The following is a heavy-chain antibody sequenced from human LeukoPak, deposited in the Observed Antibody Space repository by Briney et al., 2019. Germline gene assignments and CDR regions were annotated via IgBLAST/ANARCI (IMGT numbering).Heavy chain of an antibody. CDR1: GFTFNNYA. CDR3: ARWFGEPPNFDY. D-gene: IGHD3-10*01. J-gene: IGHJ4*02. Sequence: GGSLRLSCAASGFTFNNYAVSWARQASGKGLEWVSSVSGSGGDIFYADSVKGRFSISRDNSKNRVFLQMNSLRAEDTAMYYCARWFGEPPNFDYWGQGTLVTVSS. V-gene: IGHV3-23*01. CDR2: VSGSGGDI.